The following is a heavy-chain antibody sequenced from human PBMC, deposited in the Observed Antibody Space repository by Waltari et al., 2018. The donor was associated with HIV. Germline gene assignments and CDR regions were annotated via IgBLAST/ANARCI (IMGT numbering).Heavy chain of an antibody. Sequence: QVLLEQSGPEVKKPGASVNVSCKASGYTFTSSGISWVRQAPGQGLEWMGWRSPNNGHTNFAQKFQGRVTMTTDTSTNTAYMELRSLRSDDSAVYYCARGATILSYWGQGTLVTVSS. J-gene: IGHJ4*02. CDR2: RSPNNGHT. CDR3: ARGATILSY. V-gene: IGHV1-18*01. CDR1: GYTFTSSG. D-gene: IGHD3-3*02.